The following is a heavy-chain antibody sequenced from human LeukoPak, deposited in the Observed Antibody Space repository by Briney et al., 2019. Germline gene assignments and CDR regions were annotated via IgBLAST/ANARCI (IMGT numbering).Heavy chain of an antibody. CDR3: SKEERGYSYGYLEPFDY. Sequence: GGSLRLSCAASGFXFSSYAMSWVRQAPGKGLVWGSPISGSGGSTYYADSVKGRLTISRDNSKNTMYLQMKSLRAEATAVYYCSKEERGYSYGYLEPFDYWGQGTLVTVSS. J-gene: IGHJ4*02. D-gene: IGHD5-18*01. CDR2: ISGSGGST. CDR1: GFXFSSYA. V-gene: IGHV3-23*01.